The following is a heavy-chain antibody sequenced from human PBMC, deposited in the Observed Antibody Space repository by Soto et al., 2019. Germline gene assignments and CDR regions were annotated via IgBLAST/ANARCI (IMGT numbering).Heavy chain of an antibody. D-gene: IGHD3-10*01. J-gene: IGHJ6*02. V-gene: IGHV4-61*01. CDR2: IYYSGSS. CDR3: ARDRPYGYNYYYGMDV. Sequence: SETLSLTCTVSGGSVSSDYYCWSCMRQPPGKGLEWIGYIYYSGSSNYNPSLKSRVTISVDTSKNQFSLKLRSVTAADTAVYYCARDRPYGYNYYYGMDVWGQGTTVTVSS. CDR1: GGSVSSDYYC.